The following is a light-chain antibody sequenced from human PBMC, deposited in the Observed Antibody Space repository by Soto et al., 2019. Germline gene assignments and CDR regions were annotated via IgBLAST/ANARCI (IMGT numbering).Light chain of an antibody. Sequence: EIVMTQSPATLSVSPGERATLSCRASQSVSSNLAWYQQKPGQAPRLLIYGASLRATGIPARFSGSGSGTEFTLTISSLQSEDFAVYYCQQYNNWPPSYTFGQGTKLEIK. CDR2: GAS. CDR3: QQYNNWPPSYT. CDR1: QSVSSN. V-gene: IGKV3D-15*01. J-gene: IGKJ2*01.